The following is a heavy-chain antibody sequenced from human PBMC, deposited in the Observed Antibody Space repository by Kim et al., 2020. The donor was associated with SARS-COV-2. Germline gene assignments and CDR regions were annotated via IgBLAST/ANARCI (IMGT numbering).Heavy chain of an antibody. V-gene: IGHV3-23*01. D-gene: IGHD6-25*01. CDR3: AARFGYQFDY. J-gene: IGHJ4*02. Sequence: TYYADSVKGRFTISRDNSKNTVYLQVDSLRAEETAVYFCAARFGYQFDYWGQGTLVTVSS. CDR2: T.